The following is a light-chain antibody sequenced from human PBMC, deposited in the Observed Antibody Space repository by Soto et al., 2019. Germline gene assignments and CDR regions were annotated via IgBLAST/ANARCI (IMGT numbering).Light chain of an antibody. V-gene: IGKV3-20*01. CDR3: QQYGGSPLYT. CDR2: AAS. J-gene: IGKJ2*01. Sequence: EIVLTQSPCTLSLSPGETATLSCRASQSVSHLAWYQQKPGQAPRLLVYAASSRATGIPDRFSGSGSGTDFTLTISRLEPEDFAVYYCQQYGGSPLYTVGQGTKVDIK. CDR1: QSVSH.